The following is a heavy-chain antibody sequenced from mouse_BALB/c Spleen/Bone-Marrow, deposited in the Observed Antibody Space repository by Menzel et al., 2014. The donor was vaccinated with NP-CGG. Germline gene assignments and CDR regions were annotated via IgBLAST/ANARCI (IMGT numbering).Heavy chain of an antibody. CDR3: ARGGGSYYAMDY. CDR2: INPSNGRT. CDR1: GYTFTSYW. J-gene: IGHJ4*01. D-gene: IGHD1-1*02. V-gene: IGHV1S81*02. Sequence: VQLQESGAGLVKPGASVKLSCKASGYTFTSYWMHWVKQRPGQGLEWIGEINPSNGRTNYNEKFKGKATLTVDKSSSTAYMQLSSLTSEDSAVYYCARGGGSYYAMDYWGQGTSVTVSS.